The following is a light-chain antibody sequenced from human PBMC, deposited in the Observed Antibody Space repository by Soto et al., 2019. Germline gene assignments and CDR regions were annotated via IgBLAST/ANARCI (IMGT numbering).Light chain of an antibody. V-gene: IGKV3-20*01. CDR3: QQYVSSPLT. CDR1: QSGTSSY. Sequence: EIVLTQSPGTLSLSPGERANLSCRASQSGTSSYLAWYKQKPGQAPRLLIYGASSSATGITDRFSGSGSGTDFTLTISRLELEDFAVYYCQQYVSSPLTFGEGTKVEIK. J-gene: IGKJ4*01. CDR2: GAS.